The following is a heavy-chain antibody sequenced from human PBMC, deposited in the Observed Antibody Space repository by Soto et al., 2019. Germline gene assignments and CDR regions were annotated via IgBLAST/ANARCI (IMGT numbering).Heavy chain of an antibody. Sequence: QVQLVQSGAEVKKPGASVKVSCKASGYTFNSYVLHWVRQAPGQRREWMGWINAGKGKTKYSQKLQGRLTFARDTSASTAYMELSSLRSEDTAVYYCARDNVGGDLHKGELEYWGQGTLVTVSS. CDR1: GYTFNSYV. D-gene: IGHD3-10*01. V-gene: IGHV1-3*01. J-gene: IGHJ4*02. CDR3: ARDNVGGDLHKGELEY. CDR2: INAGKGKT.